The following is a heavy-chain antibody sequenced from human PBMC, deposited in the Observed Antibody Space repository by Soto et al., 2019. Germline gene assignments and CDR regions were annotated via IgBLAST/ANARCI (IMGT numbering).Heavy chain of an antibody. D-gene: IGHD3-3*01. J-gene: IGHJ5*02. V-gene: IGHV4-34*01. CDR2: INHTGGK. CDR1: GGSVNGYY. Sequence: SEPLSLTCAVYGGSVNGYYWNWIRQHPGKGLEWIGEINHTGGKHYNPSLKSRVTMSVDTSKNQFSLRLSSVTAADTAIYYCATRITVFGLLIPPFDHWGQGTQVTVSA. CDR3: ATRITVFGLLIPPFDH.